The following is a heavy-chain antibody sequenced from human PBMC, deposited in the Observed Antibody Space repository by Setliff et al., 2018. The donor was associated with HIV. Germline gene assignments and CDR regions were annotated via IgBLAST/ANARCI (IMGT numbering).Heavy chain of an antibody. D-gene: IGHD3-22*01. Sequence: SETLSLTCTVSGGSISSGGYYWSWIRQHPGKGLEWIGYMYHSGSTLYNPSLKSRVTISVDTSKKQISLKLSSVTAADTAVYYCARDSTDGSGFPGPPSFWGRGILVTVSS. J-gene: IGHJ2*01. CDR3: ARDSTDGSGFPGPPSF. CDR1: GGSISSGGYY. V-gene: IGHV4-31*03. CDR2: MYHSGST.